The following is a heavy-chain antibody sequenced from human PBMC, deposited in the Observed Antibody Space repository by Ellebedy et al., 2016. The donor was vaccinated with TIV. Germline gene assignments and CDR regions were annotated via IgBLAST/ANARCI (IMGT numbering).Heavy chain of an antibody. CDR3: TRDLTNIVSGDY. Sequence: AASVKVSCKTSGYTFTDYYIHWVRQAPGQGLEWMAWINPNSGGTNYAQKFQGRVTVTRDTSTSTAFLERSRLRSDDTAVYYCTRDLTNIVSGDYWGQGTLVTVSS. CDR1: GYTFTDYY. J-gene: IGHJ4*02. CDR2: INPNSGGT. D-gene: IGHD5/OR15-5a*01. V-gene: IGHV1-2*02.